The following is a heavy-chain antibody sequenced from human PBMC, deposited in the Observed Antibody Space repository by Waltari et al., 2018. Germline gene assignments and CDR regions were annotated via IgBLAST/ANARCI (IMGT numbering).Heavy chain of an antibody. J-gene: IGHJ4*02. Sequence: DVQLVESGGGLVQPGTSLRLSCAASGFTFDDHVMHWVRQTPGQGLGWVEGVSWNGLITXXAGSVKGRFTISRDNAKNSLYLQMTSLRFEDQGLYHCAKAYSSSWSGYVDDWGQGTLVTVAS. CDR1: GFTFDDHV. D-gene: IGHD6-13*01. CDR3: AKAYSSSWSGYVDD. V-gene: IGHV3-9*01. CDR2: VSWNGLIT.